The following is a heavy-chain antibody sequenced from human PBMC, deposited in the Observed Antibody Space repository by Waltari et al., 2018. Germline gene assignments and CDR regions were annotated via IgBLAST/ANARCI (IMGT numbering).Heavy chain of an antibody. Sequence: QVQLVQSGAEVKKPGSSVKVSCKASGGTFSSYAISWVRQAPGQGLEWMGGIIPIFGTANDAQNFKARVTITADESTSTAYMEPSSLRSEDTAVYYCARGHYGANKDLDYWGQGTLVTVSS. D-gene: IGHD4-17*01. V-gene: IGHV1-69*01. CDR1: GGTFSSYA. CDR2: IIPIFGTA. J-gene: IGHJ4*02. CDR3: ARGHYGANKDLDY.